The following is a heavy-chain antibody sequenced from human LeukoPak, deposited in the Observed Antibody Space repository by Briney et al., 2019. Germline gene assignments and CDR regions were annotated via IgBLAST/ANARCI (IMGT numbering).Heavy chain of an antibody. D-gene: IGHD3-9*01. CDR3: ASQTALPYFDLLLGDGPGYFDY. J-gene: IGHJ4*02. V-gene: IGHV4-59*08. Sequence: SETLSLTCTVSGGSVTYYYWTWIRQPPGKGLEWIGYIYYNGNTNYNPSLKSRVTISVDTSKNQFSLRLSSVTAADTAVYYCASQTALPYFDLLLGDGPGYFDYWGQGTLVTVSS. CDR2: IYYNGNT. CDR1: GGSVTYYY.